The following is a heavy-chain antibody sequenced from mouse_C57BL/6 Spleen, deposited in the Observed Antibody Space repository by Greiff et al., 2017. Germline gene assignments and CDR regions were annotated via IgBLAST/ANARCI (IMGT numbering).Heavy chain of an antibody. D-gene: IGHD1-1*01. CDR3: AREGYYYGSNYYYAMDY. J-gene: IGHJ4*01. Sequence: QVQLQQSGPELVKPGASVKISCKASGYVFSSSWMNWVKQRPGKGLEWIGRIYPGDGDTNYNGKFKGKATLTADKSSRTAYMQLSSLTSEDSAVYFCAREGYYYGSNYYYAMDYWGQGTSVTVSS. CDR1: GYVFSSSW. CDR2: IYPGDGDT. V-gene: IGHV1-82*01.